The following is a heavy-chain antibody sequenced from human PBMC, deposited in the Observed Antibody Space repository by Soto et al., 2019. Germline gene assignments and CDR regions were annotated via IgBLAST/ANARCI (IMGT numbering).Heavy chain of an antibody. CDR1: GFTLSDHY. V-gene: IGHV3-72*01. D-gene: IGHD1-1*01. CDR3: AKVSPEINWNDFDY. Sequence: LSLSCATSGFTLSDHYMDWVRQAPGKGLEWVGRTRNKPKSYTTDYAASVKGRFTVSRDDSKNTLYLQMNSLRAEDTALYHCAKVSPEINWNDFDYWGQGTPVTVSS. J-gene: IGHJ4*02. CDR2: TRNKPKSYTT.